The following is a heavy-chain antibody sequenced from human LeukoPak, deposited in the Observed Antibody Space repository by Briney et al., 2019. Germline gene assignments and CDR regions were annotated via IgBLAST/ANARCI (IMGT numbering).Heavy chain of an antibody. V-gene: IGHV1-18*04. Sequence: ASVKVSCKASGYTFTGYYMHWVRQAPGQGLEWMGWISAYNGNTNYAQKLQGRVTMTTDTSTSTAYMELRSLRSDDTAVYYCALGDRGGYFDYWGQGTLVTVSS. J-gene: IGHJ4*02. CDR2: ISAYNGNT. CDR1: GYTFTGYY. CDR3: ALGDRGGYFDY. D-gene: IGHD3-10*01.